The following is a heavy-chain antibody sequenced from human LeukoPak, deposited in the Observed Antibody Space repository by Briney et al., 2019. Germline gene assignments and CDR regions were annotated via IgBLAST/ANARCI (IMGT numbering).Heavy chain of an antibody. CDR2: IYYSGST. J-gene: IGHJ4*02. CDR3: ASTHYGSGNNYNRDSYYFDS. V-gene: IGHV4-39*01. CDR1: GGSISSSSYY. Sequence: SETLSLTCTVSGGSISSSSYYWGWIRQPPGKGLEWIGSIYYSGSTYYNPSLKSRVTISVDTSKNQFSLKLSSVTAADTAVYYCASTHYGSGNNYNRDSYYFDSWGQGTLVTVSS. D-gene: IGHD3-10*01.